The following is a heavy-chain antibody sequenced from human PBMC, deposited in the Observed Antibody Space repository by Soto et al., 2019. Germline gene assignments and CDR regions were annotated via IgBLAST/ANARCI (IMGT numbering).Heavy chain of an antibody. CDR1: GASVSSGSYY. Sequence: SETLSLTCTVSGASVSSGSYYWRWIRQPPGKGLEWIGYIYYSGSTNYNPSLKSRVTISVATSKNQFSLKLSSVTAADTAVYYCARDTVMRGYYYYGMDVWGQGTTVTVSS. D-gene: IGHD4-4*01. CDR3: ARDTVMRGYYYYGMDV. J-gene: IGHJ6*02. V-gene: IGHV4-61*01. CDR2: IYYSGST.